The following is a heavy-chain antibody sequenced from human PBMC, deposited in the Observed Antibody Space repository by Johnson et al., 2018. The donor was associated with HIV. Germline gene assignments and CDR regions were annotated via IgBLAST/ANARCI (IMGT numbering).Heavy chain of an antibody. CDR2: IYSGGST. CDR3: AREGEDAFDI. CDR1: GFTVSSNY. J-gene: IGHJ3*02. Sequence: MQLVESGGGLVQPGGSLRLSCAASGFTVSSNYMSWVRQAPGKGLEWVSVIYSGGSTYYADSVKGRFTISRDNSKNTQYLQMNSLRVEDTAVYYCAREGEDAFDIWGQGTMVTVSS. V-gene: IGHV3-66*01. D-gene: IGHD1-26*01.